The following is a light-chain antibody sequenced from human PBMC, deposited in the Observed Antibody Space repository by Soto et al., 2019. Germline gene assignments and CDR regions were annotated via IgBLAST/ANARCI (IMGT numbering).Light chain of an antibody. J-gene: IGKJ2*01. CDR1: QSVSTY. Sequence: DIQMTQFPSSLSASAVERVTITCRASQSVSTYLSWYVQEPGSAPKLLIYGVSKLESGIAPRFTGSGLATEFTLTINSLQPEDFAVYFCQQTYMVPYTFGQGTKVEI. CDR3: QQTYMVPYT. V-gene: IGKV1-39*01. CDR2: GVS.